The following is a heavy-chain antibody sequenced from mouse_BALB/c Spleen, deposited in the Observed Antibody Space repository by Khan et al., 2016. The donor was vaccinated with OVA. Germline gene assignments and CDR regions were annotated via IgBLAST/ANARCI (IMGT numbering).Heavy chain of an antibody. D-gene: IGHD2-4*01. Sequence: LKESGPGLVQPSQSLSITCTVSGFSLTTYGVHWVRQSPGKGLEWLGVIWSGGSTDYNAAFISRLSISKDNSKSQVFFKMNSLQANDTAIYYCARNYDYDEGLAYWGQGTLVTVSA. CDR2: IWSGGST. CDR3: ARNYDYDEGLAY. J-gene: IGHJ3*01. CDR1: GFSLTTYG. V-gene: IGHV2-2*02.